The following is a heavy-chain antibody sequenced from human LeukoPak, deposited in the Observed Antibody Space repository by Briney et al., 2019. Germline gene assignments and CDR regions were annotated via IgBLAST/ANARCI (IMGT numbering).Heavy chain of an antibody. J-gene: IGHJ6*03. D-gene: IGHD3-9*01. V-gene: IGHV4-59*01. CDR3: ARGHVLRYFDWLLSKSYYYYYMDV. CDR2: IYYSGST. Sequence: ETLSLTCTVSGGSISSYYWSWIRQPPGKGLEWIGYIYYSGSTNYNPSLKSRVTISVDTSKNQFSLKLSSVTAADTAVYYCARGHVLRYFDWLLSKSYYYYYMDVWGKGTTVTISS. CDR1: GGSISSYY.